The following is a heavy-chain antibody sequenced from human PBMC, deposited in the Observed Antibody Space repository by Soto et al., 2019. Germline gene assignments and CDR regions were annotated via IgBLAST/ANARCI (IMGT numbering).Heavy chain of an antibody. CDR1: GGSISSGGYS. Sequence: PSETLSRTCAVSGGSISSGGYSWSWIRQPPGKGLEWIGYIYHSGSTYYNPSLKSRVTISVDRSKNQFSLKLSSVTAADTALYSCARGRRYYYYGMDVWGQGTTVTVSS. J-gene: IGHJ6*02. CDR3: ARGRRYYYYGMDV. CDR2: IYHSGST. V-gene: IGHV4-30-2*01.